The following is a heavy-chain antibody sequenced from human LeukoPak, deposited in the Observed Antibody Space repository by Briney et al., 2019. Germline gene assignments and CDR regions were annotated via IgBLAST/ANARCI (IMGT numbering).Heavy chain of an antibody. Sequence: GASVKVSCKVSGYTLTELSMHWVGQAPGKGLEWMGGFDPEDGETIYAQKFQGRVAMTEDTSTDTAYMELSSLRSEDTAVYYCATERGNYYGSGSYSWWFDPWAREPWSPSPQ. CDR2: FDPEDGET. V-gene: IGHV1-24*01. D-gene: IGHD3-10*01. J-gene: IGHJ5*02. CDR3: ATERGNYYGSGSYSWWFDP. CDR1: GYTLTELS.